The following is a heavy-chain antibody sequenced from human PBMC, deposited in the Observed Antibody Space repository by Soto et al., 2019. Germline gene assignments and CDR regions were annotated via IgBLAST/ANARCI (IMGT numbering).Heavy chain of an antibody. V-gene: IGHV4-4*02. CDR1: SASIITEQR. J-gene: IGHJ5*02. CDR2: IHHSGST. D-gene: IGHD6-19*01. CDR3: ARSFGWYAIDR. Sequence: QMQLQESGTGLVKPSETLSLTCAVSSASIITEQRWTWVRQPPGKGLEWIGEIHHSGSTNNNPSLRRRVTMSVDKSKHQFSLSLNSVTAADTALYYCARSFGWYAIDRWGQGTLVIVSS.